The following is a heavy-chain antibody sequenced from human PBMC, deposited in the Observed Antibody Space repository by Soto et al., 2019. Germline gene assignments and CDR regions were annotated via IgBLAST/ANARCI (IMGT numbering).Heavy chain of an antibody. CDR3: ARVRVYRWFDP. D-gene: IGHD6-13*01. V-gene: IGHV1-18*01. Sequence: XSVKVSCKASGYPFTSYGIIWVRQAPGQGLEWMGWISAYNGNTNYAQKLQGRVTMTTGTPTSTAYMELRSLRSDDTAVYYCARVRVYRWFDPWGQGTLVTVSS. J-gene: IGHJ5*02. CDR2: ISAYNGNT. CDR1: GYPFTSYG.